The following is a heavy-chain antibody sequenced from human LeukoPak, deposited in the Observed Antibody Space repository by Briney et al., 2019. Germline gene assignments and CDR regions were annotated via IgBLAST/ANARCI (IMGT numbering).Heavy chain of an antibody. CDR1: GFTFSSYW. Sequence: QPGGSLRLSCAASGFTFSSYWMSWVRQAPGKGLEWVANIKQDGSEKYYVDSVKGRFTISRDNAKNSLYLQMNSLRAEDTAVYYCATDSIVVVPAAKAPRVDYWGQGTLVTVSS. D-gene: IGHD2-2*01. J-gene: IGHJ4*02. CDR3: ATDSIVVVPAAKAPRVDY. CDR2: IKQDGSEK. V-gene: IGHV3-7*01.